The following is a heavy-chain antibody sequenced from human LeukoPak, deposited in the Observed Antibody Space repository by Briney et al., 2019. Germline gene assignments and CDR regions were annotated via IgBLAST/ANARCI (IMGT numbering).Heavy chain of an antibody. CDR1: GFTFDDYA. J-gene: IGHJ3*02. D-gene: IGHD6-6*01. Sequence: GGSLRLPWAASGFTFDDYAMHWVRQAPGKGLGWVSGISWNSGSIGYADYVKGRFTISRDNAKNSLYLQMNSLRAEDKDLYYCAKDRRGYRSSPGAFDIWGQGTMVTVSS. V-gene: IGHV3-9*01. CDR3: AKDRRGYRSSPGAFDI. CDR2: ISWNSGSI.